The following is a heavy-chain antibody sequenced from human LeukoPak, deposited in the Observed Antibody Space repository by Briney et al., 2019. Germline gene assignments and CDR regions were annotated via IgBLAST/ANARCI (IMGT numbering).Heavy chain of an antibody. J-gene: IGHJ4*02. Sequence: PSQTLSLTCTVSGGSISSGGYYWSWIRQHPGKGLEWVGYIYYSGSTYYNPSLKSRVTISVDTSKNQFSLKLSSVTAADTAVYYCARGLNYYDSSGYYAFDYWGQGTLVTVSS. V-gene: IGHV4-31*03. CDR1: GGSISSGGYY. CDR3: ARGLNYYDSSGYYAFDY. D-gene: IGHD3-22*01. CDR2: IYYSGST.